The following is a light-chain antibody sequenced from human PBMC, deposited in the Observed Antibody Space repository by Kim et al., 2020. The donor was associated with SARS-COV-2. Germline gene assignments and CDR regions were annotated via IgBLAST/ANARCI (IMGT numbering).Light chain of an antibody. CDR2: GKN. CDR1: SHRSNY. Sequence: SSELTQDPAVSVALGQTVRITCQGDSHRSNYASWYQQKPGQAPVVVIFGKNKRPSGIPDRFSGSRSGNTASLTITGAQAEDEVDFYCYSRNTRGDHWVFGGGTQLTVL. J-gene: IGLJ3*02. V-gene: IGLV3-19*01. CDR3: YSRNTRGDHWV.